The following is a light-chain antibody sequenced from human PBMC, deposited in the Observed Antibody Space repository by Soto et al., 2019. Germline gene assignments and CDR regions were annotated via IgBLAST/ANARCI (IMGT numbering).Light chain of an antibody. J-gene: IGKJ3*01. CDR1: QSVSSKY. CDR3: QQYGSSLFT. V-gene: IGKV3-20*01. Sequence: EIVLTRSPGTLSLSPGERATLSCRASQSVSSKYLAWYQQKPGQAPRVLIYGTSIRASGVPERFSGGGSGTDFTLTITRPEPEDFAVYYCQQYGSSLFTFGPGTKVDIK. CDR2: GTS.